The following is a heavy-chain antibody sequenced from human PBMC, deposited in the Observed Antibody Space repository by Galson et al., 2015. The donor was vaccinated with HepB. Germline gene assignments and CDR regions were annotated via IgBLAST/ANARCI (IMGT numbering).Heavy chain of an antibody. CDR1: GYILTSYY. CDR2: INPSGGST. D-gene: IGHD6-13*01. Sequence: SVKVSCKAFGYILTSYYMHWVRQAPGHGLEWLGIINPSGGSTTYAQKFQGRVTMTRDTSTSTVYMELSSLRSEDTAVYYCAREPNNLFASSFIRYYYYGMDVWGQGTTVTVFS. CDR3: AREPNNLFASSFIRYYYYGMDV. V-gene: IGHV1-46*01. J-gene: IGHJ6*02.